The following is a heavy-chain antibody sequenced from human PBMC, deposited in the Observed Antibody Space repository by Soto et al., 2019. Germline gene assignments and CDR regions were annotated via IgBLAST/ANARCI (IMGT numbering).Heavy chain of an antibody. D-gene: IGHD6-13*01. Sequence: VQVLESGGGLVQPGGSLRLSCSVSGFAFGGFTMTWVRQAPGKGLEWVSSISGSAARTYYADSVQGRFTISRDNSKSTLYLQINGLRVEDTAEYYCTRGGVGTTGSCDFWGQGTLVAVSS. V-gene: IGHV3-23*01. J-gene: IGHJ4*02. CDR3: TRGGVGTTGSCDF. CDR2: ISGSAART. CDR1: GFAFGGFT.